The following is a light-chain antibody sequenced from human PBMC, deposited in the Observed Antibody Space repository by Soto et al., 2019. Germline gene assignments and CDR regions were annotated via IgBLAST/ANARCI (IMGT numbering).Light chain of an antibody. CDR2: DVS. CDR1: SSDVGAYNY. V-gene: IGLV2-14*03. J-gene: IGLJ2*01. Sequence: QSVLTQPASVSGSPGQSITISCTGTSSDVGAYNYVSWYQHHPGKAPKLMIYDVSNRPSGVSNRFSGSKSGNTASLTISGLQAEDEADYYCNSFTTSSTLVFGGATKLTVL. CDR3: NSFTTSSTLV.